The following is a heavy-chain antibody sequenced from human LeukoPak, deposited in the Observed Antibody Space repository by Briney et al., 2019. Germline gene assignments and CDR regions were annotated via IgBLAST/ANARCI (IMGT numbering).Heavy chain of an antibody. V-gene: IGHV3-53*01. D-gene: IGHD3-22*01. Sequence: PGGSLRLSCAASGFSVSSSFMNWVRQAPGKGLEWVSVIYSGGTTYYADSVKGRFTISRDNSKNTLYLQMNSLRAEDTAVYYCARHSSIQWDAFNTWGQGTVFTVSS. CDR1: GFSVSSSF. CDR3: ARHSSIQWDAFNT. J-gene: IGHJ3*02. CDR2: IYSGGTT.